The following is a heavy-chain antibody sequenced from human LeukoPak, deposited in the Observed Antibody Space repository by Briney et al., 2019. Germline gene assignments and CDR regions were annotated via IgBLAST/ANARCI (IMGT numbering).Heavy chain of an antibody. V-gene: IGHV3-23*01. CDR3: AKYLYSVSYYGMDV. Sequence: GGSLRLSCSASGFTFSSNAMSWVRQAPGKGLEWVSAISGGGGSTYYADSVKGRFTISRDNSKNALYLQMNSLRAEDTALYYCAKYLYSVSYYGMDVWGQGTTVTVSS. J-gene: IGHJ6*02. CDR1: GFTFSSNA. CDR2: ISGGGGST. D-gene: IGHD2-15*01.